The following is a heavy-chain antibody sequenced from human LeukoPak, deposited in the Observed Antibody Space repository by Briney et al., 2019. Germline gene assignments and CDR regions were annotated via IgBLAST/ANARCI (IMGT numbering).Heavy chain of an antibody. CDR1: GFTFSSYA. D-gene: IGHD2-2*01. CDR3: ARDYIVVVPAASYYYGIDV. J-gene: IGHJ6*02. CDR2: ISYDGSNK. Sequence: GRSLRLSCAASGFTFSSYAMHWVRQAPGKGLEWVAVISYDGSNKYYADSVKGRFTISRDNSKNTLYLQMNSLRAEDTAVYYCARDYIVVVPAASYYYGIDVWGQGATVTVSS. V-gene: IGHV3-30-3*01.